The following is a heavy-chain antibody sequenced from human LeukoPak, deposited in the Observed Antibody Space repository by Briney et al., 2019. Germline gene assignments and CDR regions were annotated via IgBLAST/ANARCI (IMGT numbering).Heavy chain of an antibody. D-gene: IGHD3-22*01. CDR2: IYSGGST. J-gene: IGHJ4*02. Sequence: GGSLRLSCAASGFTVSSNYMSWVRQAPGKGLEWVSVIYSGGSTYYADSVKGRFTISRDNAKNTLYLQMNSLRAEDTAVYYCARGPTYYYDSSGYAEFDYWGQGTLVTVSS. CDR3: ARGPTYYYDSSGYAEFDY. CDR1: GFTVSSNY. V-gene: IGHV3-53*01.